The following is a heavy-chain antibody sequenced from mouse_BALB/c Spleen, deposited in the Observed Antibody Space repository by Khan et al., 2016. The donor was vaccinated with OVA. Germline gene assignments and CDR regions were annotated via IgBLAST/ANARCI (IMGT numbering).Heavy chain of an antibody. CDR3: ATHVHYAMDD. CDR1: GYTFTNYW. V-gene: IGHV1-87*01. J-gene: IGHJ4*01. Sequence: QVQLQQSGAELARPGASVNLSCKASGYTFTNYWIHWVRQRPGQGLEWIGSIFPGNDDTNYTQQFKGKATLTADKSSSTACMQIRTLASEDSAVYYCATHVHYAMDDWGQGTSVTVSS. CDR2: IFPGNDDT.